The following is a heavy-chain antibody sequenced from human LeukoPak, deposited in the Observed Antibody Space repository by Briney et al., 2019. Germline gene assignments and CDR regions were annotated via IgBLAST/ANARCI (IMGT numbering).Heavy chain of an antibody. CDR1: GFTFRSYD. CDR2: ISYDGSNK. V-gene: IGHV3-30*18. Sequence: SGRSLRLSCAASGFTFRSYDMHGVRQAPGKGLQWVAVISYDGSNKYHTDSVKGRFTISRDNSKNTLYLQMNSLRAEDTAVYYCAKDSEIAAAGSYWYFDLWGRGTLVTVSS. CDR3: AKDSEIAAAGSYWYFDL. J-gene: IGHJ2*01. D-gene: IGHD6-13*01.